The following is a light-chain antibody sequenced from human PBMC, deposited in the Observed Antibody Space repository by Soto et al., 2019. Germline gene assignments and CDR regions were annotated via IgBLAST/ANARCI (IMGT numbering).Light chain of an antibody. CDR3: SSYTSSSTVV. Sequence: QSALTQPASVSGSPGQSITISCTVTSSDVGGYNYVSWYQQHPGKAPKLLIYDVSYRPSGVSNHFSGFKSGNTASLTISGLQAEDEADYYCSSYTSSSTVVFGGGTKLTVL. J-gene: IGLJ2*01. V-gene: IGLV2-14*01. CDR1: SSDVGGYNY. CDR2: DVS.